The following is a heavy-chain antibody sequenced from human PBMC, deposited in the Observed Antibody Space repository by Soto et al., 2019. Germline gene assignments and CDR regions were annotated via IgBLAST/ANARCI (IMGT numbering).Heavy chain of an antibody. D-gene: IGHD1-26*01. J-gene: IGHJ4*02. Sequence: PXGSLRLSCAASGFTFSSYAMSWVRQAPGKGLEWLASITFRGDYTYYADSVKGRFTLSRDNSRNRLDLQMDSLKVEDTALYYCAKLGTMGVFDNWGQGTLVTVSS. CDR1: GFTFSSYA. CDR2: ITFRGDYT. V-gene: IGHV3-23*01. CDR3: AKLGTMGVFDN.